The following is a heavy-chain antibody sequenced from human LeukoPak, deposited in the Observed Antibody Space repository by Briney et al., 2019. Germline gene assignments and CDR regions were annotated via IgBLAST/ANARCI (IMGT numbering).Heavy chain of an antibody. CDR2: IRSNTDGGAA. CDR3: ATDFPPRAYDLSTGVGGGDY. Sequence: GGSLRLSCAASGLTFSSAGMSWVRQVPGKGLEWIGHIRSNTDGGAADYAAPVKGRFTISRDDSKNTLYLQMNSLKTEDTAVYYCATDFPPRAYDLSTGVGGGDYWGQGTLVTVSS. V-gene: IGHV3-15*01. J-gene: IGHJ4*02. D-gene: IGHD3-9*01. CDR1: GLTFSSAG.